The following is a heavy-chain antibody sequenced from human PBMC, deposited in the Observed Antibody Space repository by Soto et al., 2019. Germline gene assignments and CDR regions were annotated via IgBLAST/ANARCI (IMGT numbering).Heavy chain of an antibody. CDR1: GYTFTSYG. J-gene: IGHJ5*02. Sequence: ASVKVSCKASGYTFTSYGISWVRQAPGQELEWMGWISAYNGNTNYAQKLQGRVTMTTDTSTSTAYMELRSLRSDDTAVYYCARDRSYYDFWSGYPPPNNWFDPWGQGTLVTVSS. CDR3: ARDRSYYDFWSGYPPPNNWFDP. V-gene: IGHV1-18*01. D-gene: IGHD3-3*01. CDR2: ISAYNGNT.